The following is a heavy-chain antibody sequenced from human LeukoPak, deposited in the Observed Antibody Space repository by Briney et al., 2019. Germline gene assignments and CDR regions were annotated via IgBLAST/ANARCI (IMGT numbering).Heavy chain of an antibody. V-gene: IGHV1-69*01. CDR2: IIPIFGTA. Sequence: SVKVSCKASGGTFSSYAISWVRQAPGQGLEWMGGIIPIFGTANYAQKFQGRVTITADESTSTAYMELSSLRSEDTAVYYCARDLFGSSSWLDYWGQGTLVTASS. J-gene: IGHJ4*02. D-gene: IGHD6-13*01. CDR3: ARDLFGSSSWLDY. CDR1: GGTFSSYA.